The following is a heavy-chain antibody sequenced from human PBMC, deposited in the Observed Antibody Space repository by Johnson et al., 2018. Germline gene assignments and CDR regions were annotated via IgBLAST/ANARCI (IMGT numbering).Heavy chain of an antibody. CDR3: ARVYYDLLTGYSV. V-gene: IGHV3-48*01. CDR2: ISGSSETK. Sequence: VQLVQSGGGLVQPGGSLRLSCAASGFTFSSYAMSWVRQAPGKGLEWGSYISGSSETKDYADSVKGRFTISRDNAKNSLYRQMNSLRAEDSAVYYCARVYYDLLTGYSVWGKGTTVTVSS. D-gene: IGHD3-9*01. CDR1: GFTFSSYA. J-gene: IGHJ6*04.